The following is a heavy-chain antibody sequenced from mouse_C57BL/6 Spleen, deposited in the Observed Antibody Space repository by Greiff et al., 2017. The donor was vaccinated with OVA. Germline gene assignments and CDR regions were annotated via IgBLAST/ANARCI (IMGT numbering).Heavy chain of an antibody. V-gene: IGHV1-64*01. CDR2: IHPNRGST. J-gene: IGHJ4*01. CDR1: GYTFTSYW. D-gene: IGHD2-4*01. CDR3: ARSDYYDYGGYAMDY. Sequence: QVQLQQPGAELVKPGASVKLSCKASGYTFTSYWMHWVKQRPGQGLEWIGMIHPNRGSTNYNEKFKSKATLTVDKSSSTAYMQLSSLTSEDSAVYYCARSDYYDYGGYAMDYWGQGTSVTVSS.